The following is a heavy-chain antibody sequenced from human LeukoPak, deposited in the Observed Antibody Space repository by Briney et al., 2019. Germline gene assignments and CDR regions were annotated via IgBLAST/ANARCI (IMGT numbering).Heavy chain of an antibody. D-gene: IGHD3-22*01. CDR2: ISSSSSYI. CDR3: ARVDNSGYLWDY. Sequence: GGSLRLSCAASGFTFSSYSMNWVRQAPGKGLEWVSSISSSSSYIYYADSVKGRFTISRDNAKNSLHLQMSSLRVEDTAIYYCARVDNSGYLWDYWGQGTLVTVSS. V-gene: IGHV3-21*06. CDR1: GFTFSSYS. J-gene: IGHJ4*02.